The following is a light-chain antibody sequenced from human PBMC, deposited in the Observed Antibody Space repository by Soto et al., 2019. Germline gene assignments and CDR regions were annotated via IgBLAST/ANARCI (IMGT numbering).Light chain of an antibody. Sequence: DIVMTQIPLSLPVTPGEPASISCRSSQSLLHSNGNNCLDWYLQRPGQSPQLLIYLGSNRASGVPDRFSGSGSGTDFTLKISRVEAEDVGVYYCMQALQTPRTLGQGTKLEIK. V-gene: IGKV2-28*01. CDR2: LGS. J-gene: IGKJ2*01. CDR3: MQALQTPRT. CDR1: QSLLHSNGNNC.